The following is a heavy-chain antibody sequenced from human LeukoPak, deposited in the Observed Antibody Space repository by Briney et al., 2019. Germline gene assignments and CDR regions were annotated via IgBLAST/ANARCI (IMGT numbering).Heavy chain of an antibody. CDR1: GYTFTSYD. Sequence: ASVKVSCKASGYTFTSYDINWVRQATGQGLEWMGWMNPNSGNTGYAQKFQGRVTITRNTSISTAYMELSSLRSEDTAVYYCARAPAAGILKQLGLTKYNGFDPWGQGTLVTVSS. D-gene: IGHD6-13*01. CDR3: ARAPAAGILKQLGLTKYNGFDP. CDR2: MNPNSGNT. V-gene: IGHV1-8*03. J-gene: IGHJ5*02.